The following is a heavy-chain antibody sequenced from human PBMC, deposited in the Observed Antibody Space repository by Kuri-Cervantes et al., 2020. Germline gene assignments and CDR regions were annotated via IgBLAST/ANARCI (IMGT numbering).Heavy chain of an antibody. CDR2: IKSKTDGGTT. D-gene: IGHD3-22*01. CDR1: GFTFSNAW. J-gene: IGHJ4*02. Sequence: GESLKISCAASGFTFSNAWMSWVRQAPGKGLEWVGRIKSKTDGGTTDYAAPVKGRFTISRDDSKNTLYLQMNSLKTEDTAVYYCTTVYYDSRGYYSGLFDYWGQGTLVPVSS. CDR3: TTVYYDSRGYYSGLFDY. V-gene: IGHV3-15*01.